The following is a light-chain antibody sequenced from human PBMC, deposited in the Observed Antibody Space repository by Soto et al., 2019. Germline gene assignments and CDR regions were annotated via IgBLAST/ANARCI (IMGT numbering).Light chain of an antibody. V-gene: IGLV1-51*01. Sequence: QSVLTQPSSVSAAPGQKVTISCSGSNSNIGKNFVSWYQQFPGSAPKFLIYDNNKRPSGIVDRFSGSKSGTSATLDIAGLQSGDEANYYCGTWDSFLSAGVFGGGTKLTVL. CDR2: DNN. CDR3: GTWDSFLSAGV. J-gene: IGLJ3*02. CDR1: NSNIGKNF.